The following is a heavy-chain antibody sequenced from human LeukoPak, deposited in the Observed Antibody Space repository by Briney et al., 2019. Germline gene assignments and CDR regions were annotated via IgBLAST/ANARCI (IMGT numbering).Heavy chain of an antibody. V-gene: IGHV3-7*01. J-gene: IGHJ4*02. Sequence: GGSLRLSCEGSGFPFGSYVMSWVRQTPGKGLEWVASIEQDGSEKFYVDSVKGRFTISRDNAKNSLFLQMNSLRADDTAVYYCARPSVLGPNTDYWGQGTLLTVSS. CDR3: ARPSVLGPNTDY. D-gene: IGHD4/OR15-4a*01. CDR1: GFPFGSYV. CDR2: IEQDGSEK.